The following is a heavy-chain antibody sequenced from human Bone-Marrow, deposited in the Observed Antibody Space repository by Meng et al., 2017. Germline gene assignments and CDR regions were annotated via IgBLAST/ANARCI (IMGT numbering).Heavy chain of an antibody. D-gene: IGHD6-13*01. CDR3: ARWAPSSRTFDY. J-gene: IGHJ4*02. CDR2: IYYSGST. V-gene: IGHV4-31*01. Sequence: VQLQESGPGLVKPSQTLSLTCTVSGGSISRGGYYWSWLRQHTGKGLEWIGYIYYSGSTYYNPSLKSLVTISVDTSKNQFSLKLSSVTAADTAVYYCARWAPSSRTFDYWGQGTLVTVSS. CDR1: GGSISRGGYY.